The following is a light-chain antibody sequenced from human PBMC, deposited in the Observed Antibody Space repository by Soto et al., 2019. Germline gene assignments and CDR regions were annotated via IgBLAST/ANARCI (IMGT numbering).Light chain of an antibody. CDR1: QGISTY. CDR2: AAS. Sequence: DIQMPQSPSSLSASVGDRVTITCRASQGISTYLAWYQQKPGKVPKRLIYAASTLQSGVPSRFSGSASGTDVTLTISSLQPEDVATDYCQEDNSAPPYTFGQGTKLVIK. CDR3: QEDNSAPPYT. V-gene: IGKV1-27*01. J-gene: IGKJ2*01.